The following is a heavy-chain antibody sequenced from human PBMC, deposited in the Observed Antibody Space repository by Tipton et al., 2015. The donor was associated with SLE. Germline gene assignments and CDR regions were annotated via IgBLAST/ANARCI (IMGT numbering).Heavy chain of an antibody. CDR1: GGSISTSSYY. D-gene: IGHD6-13*01. Sequence: TLSLTCTVSGGSISTSSYYWAWIRQPPGKGLECIGNINYSGTTSYNPSLRSRVTMSVDTSQNQFSLTLSSVTAADTAVFYCARAGRGWRIAAAGTIYCYYMDVWGKGTTVTVSS. V-gene: IGHV4-39*07. CDR3: ARAGRGWRIAAAGTIYCYYMDV. CDR2: INYSGTT. J-gene: IGHJ6*03.